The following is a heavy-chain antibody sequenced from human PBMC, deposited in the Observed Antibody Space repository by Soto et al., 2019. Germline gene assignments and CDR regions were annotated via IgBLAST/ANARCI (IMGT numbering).Heavy chain of an antibody. CDR1: GFTFSSYS. Sequence: GGSLRLSCAASGFTFSSYSMNWVRQAPGKGLEWVSSISSSSSYTYYADSVKGRFTISRDNAKNSLYLQMNSLRAEDTAVYYCASVIYDSSGYYYLDAFDIWGQGTMVTVSS. V-gene: IGHV3-21*01. J-gene: IGHJ3*02. CDR3: ASVIYDSSGYYYLDAFDI. CDR2: ISSSSSYT. D-gene: IGHD3-22*01.